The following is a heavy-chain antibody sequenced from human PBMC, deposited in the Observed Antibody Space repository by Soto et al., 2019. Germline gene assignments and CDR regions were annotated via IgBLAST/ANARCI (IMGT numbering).Heavy chain of an antibody. CDR2: ISSRGSTI. J-gene: IGHJ6*02. Sequence: GGALRVSCAASGFTFSDNYMSWIRQAPGKGLEWVSKISSRGSTIYYADSVKGRFTISRDNAKNSLYLEMNSLRVEDTAVYYCARDFYSSGWYDYYGMDVWGQGTTVTVSS. D-gene: IGHD6-19*01. CDR3: ARDFYSSGWYDYYGMDV. CDR1: GFTFSDNY. V-gene: IGHV3-11*01.